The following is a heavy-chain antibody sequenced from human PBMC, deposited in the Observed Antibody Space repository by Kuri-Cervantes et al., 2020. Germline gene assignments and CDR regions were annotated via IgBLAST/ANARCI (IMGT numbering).Heavy chain of an antibody. J-gene: IGHJ4*02. V-gene: IGHV4-30-2*03. CDR3: ARLWLEWTFDY. D-gene: IGHD3-3*01. CDR2: IYYSGST. CDR1: GGSISSGGYS. Sequence: SETLSLTCAVSGGSISSGGYSWSWIRQPPGKGLEWIGYIYYSGSTYYKPSLKSRVTISVDTSKNQFSLKLSSVTAADTAVYYCARLWLEWTFDYWGQGTLVTVSS.